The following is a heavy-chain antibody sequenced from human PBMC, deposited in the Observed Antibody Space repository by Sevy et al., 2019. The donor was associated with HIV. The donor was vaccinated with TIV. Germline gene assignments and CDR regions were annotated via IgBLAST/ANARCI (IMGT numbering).Heavy chain of an antibody. CDR3: ARGPLTYYYDSSGYYYAYYFDY. Sequence: GGSLRLSCAASGFTFSSYSMNWVRQAPGKGLEWVSSISSSSSYIYYADSVKGRFTISRDNAKNSLYLQMNSLRAEDXXXXYCARGPLTYYYDSSGYYYAYYFDYWGQGTLVTVSS. CDR1: GFTFSSYS. CDR2: ISSSSSYI. J-gene: IGHJ4*02. D-gene: IGHD3-22*01. V-gene: IGHV3-21*01.